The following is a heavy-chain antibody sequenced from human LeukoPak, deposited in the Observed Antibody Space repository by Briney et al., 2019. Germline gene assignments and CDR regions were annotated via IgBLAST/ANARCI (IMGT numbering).Heavy chain of an antibody. J-gene: IGHJ4*02. CDR1: GYTLTELS. Sequence: ASVKVSCKVSGYTLTELSMHWVRQAPGKGREWRGGFDPEDGETIYAQKFQGRVTMTEDTSTDTAYMELSSLRSEDTAVYYCAASFRYYYDSSGYYSPNPFDYWGQGTLVTVSS. CDR2: FDPEDGET. CDR3: AASFRYYYDSSGYYSPNPFDY. D-gene: IGHD3-22*01. V-gene: IGHV1-24*01.